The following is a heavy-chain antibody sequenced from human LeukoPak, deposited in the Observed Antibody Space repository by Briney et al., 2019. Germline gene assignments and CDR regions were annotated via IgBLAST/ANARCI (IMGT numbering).Heavy chain of an antibody. CDR1: GFAFSSNA. V-gene: IGHV3-23*01. D-gene: IGHD5-18*01. CDR2: ISGGGGST. CDR3: ARDKGGTAMGVFDC. Sequence: GGSVRLSCAASGFAFSSNAMSWVRQAPGKGLEWVSGISGGGGSTYFADSVKGRLTISRDNSKNTLYLQMNSLRAEDTAVYYCARDKGGTAMGVFDCWGQGTLVTVST. J-gene: IGHJ4*02.